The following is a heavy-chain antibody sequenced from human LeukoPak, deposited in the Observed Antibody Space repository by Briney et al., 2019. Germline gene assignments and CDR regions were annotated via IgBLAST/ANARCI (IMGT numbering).Heavy chain of an antibody. CDR3: ARGPAYYGSGRGYYFDY. V-gene: IGHV1-8*01. CDR1: GYTFTSYD. J-gene: IGHJ4*02. CDR2: MNPNSGNT. Sequence: GASVKVSCKASGYTFTSYDINWVRQATGQGLEWMGWMNPNSGNTGYAQKFQGRVTMTRNTSISTAYMELSSLRSEDTAVYYCARGPAYYGSGRGYYFDYWGQGTLVTVSS. D-gene: IGHD3-10*01.